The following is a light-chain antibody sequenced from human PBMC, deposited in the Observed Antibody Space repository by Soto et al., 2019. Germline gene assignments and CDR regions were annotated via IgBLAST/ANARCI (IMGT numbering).Light chain of an antibody. V-gene: IGKV3-11*01. CDR1: QSVSSY. CDR2: EAS. J-gene: IGKJ2*01. Sequence: EIVLTQSPATLSLSPGERATLSCRASQSVSSYLAWYQQKPGQAPRLLMYEASNRATGIPARFSGGGSGTDFTLTISSLEPEDFATYFCQQSYSSPPYTFGQGTRLEIK. CDR3: QQSYSSPPYT.